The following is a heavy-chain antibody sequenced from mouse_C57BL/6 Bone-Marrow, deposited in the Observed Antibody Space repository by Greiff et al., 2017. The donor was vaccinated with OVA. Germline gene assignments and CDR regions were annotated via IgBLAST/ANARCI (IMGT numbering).Heavy chain of an antibody. Sequence: EVHLVESGGDLVKPGGSLKLSCAASGFTFSSYGMSWVRQTPDKRLEWVATISSGGSYTYYPDSVKGRFTISRDNAKNTLYLQMSSLKSEDTAMYYCARRDGYFYYWGQGTTLTVSS. CDR2: ISSGGSYT. CDR1: GFTFSSYG. J-gene: IGHJ2*01. D-gene: IGHD2-3*01. CDR3: ARRDGYFYY. V-gene: IGHV5-6*01.